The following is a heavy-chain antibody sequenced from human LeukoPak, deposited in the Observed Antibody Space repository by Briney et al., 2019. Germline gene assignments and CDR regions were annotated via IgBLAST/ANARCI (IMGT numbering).Heavy chain of an antibody. V-gene: IGHV4-30-4*01. J-gene: IGHJ4*02. D-gene: IGHD3-22*01. CDR1: GGSISSGDYY. CDR3: ARVSGYYYDSSILHPAELDY. CDR2: IYYSGST. Sequence: SQTLSLTCTVSGGSISSGDYYWSWIRQPPGKGLEWIGYIYYSGSTYYNPSLKSRVTISVDTPKNQFSLKLSSVTAADTAVYYCARVSGYYYDSSILHPAELDYWGQGTLVTVSS.